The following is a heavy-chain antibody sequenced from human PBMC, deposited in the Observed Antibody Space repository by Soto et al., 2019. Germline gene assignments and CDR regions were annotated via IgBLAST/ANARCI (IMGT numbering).Heavy chain of an antibody. Sequence: SETLSLTCTVSGGSVSSGSYYWSWIRQPPGKGLEWIGYIYYSGSTNYNPSLKSRVTISVDTSKNQFSLKLSSVTAADTAVYYCAREKYGDTDYYYYGMDVWGQGTTVTVSS. CDR1: GGSVSSGSYY. CDR3: AREKYGDTDYYYYGMDV. V-gene: IGHV4-61*01. CDR2: IYYSGST. D-gene: IGHD4-17*01. J-gene: IGHJ6*02.